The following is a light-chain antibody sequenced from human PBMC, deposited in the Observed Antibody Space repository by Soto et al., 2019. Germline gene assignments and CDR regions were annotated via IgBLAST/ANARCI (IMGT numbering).Light chain of an antibody. V-gene: IGKV1-27*01. CDR2: AAY. CDR1: LGIIDY. Sequence: DIEMTQSPSSLSASVGDRVTITCRASLGIIDYLAWYQQKPGKVPKLLIYAAYTLQTGVPSRFSGSGSRTDFTLTISNLQPEDVATYYCQKYNSAPLTFGGGTKVEIK. J-gene: IGKJ4*01. CDR3: QKYNSAPLT.